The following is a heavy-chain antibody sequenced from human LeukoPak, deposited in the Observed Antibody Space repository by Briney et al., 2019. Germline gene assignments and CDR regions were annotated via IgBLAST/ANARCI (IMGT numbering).Heavy chain of an antibody. CDR3: ARGLRNTDTFDI. CDR1: GFTLSSYA. J-gene: IGHJ3*02. CDR2: ISSNGGST. Sequence: PGGSLRLSCSASGFTLSSYAMHWVRRAPGEGLEYVSAISSNGGSTYYADSVKGRFAISRDNSKNTLYLQMSSLRAEDTAVYYCARGLRNTDTFDIWGQGKMVTVSS. V-gene: IGHV3-64D*09.